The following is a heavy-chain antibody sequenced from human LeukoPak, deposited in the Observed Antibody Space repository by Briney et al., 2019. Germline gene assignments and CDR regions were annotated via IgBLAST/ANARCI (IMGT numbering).Heavy chain of an antibody. V-gene: IGHV3-48*01. CDR1: GFTFSTYN. J-gene: IGHJ4*02. D-gene: IGHD3-22*01. CDR3: VRDNSRGQSLGVIY. CDR2: INADSSTI. Sequence: TGGSLRLSCAASGFTFSTYNMNWVRQAPGKGLEWISYINADSSTIQYADSVRGRFTTSRDNAKNSLYLQMNSLRAEDMAVYYCVRDNSRGQSLGVIYWGQGSLVTVSS.